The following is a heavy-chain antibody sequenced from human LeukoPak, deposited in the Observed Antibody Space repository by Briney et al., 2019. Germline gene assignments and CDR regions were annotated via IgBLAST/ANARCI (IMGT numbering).Heavy chain of an antibody. CDR3: ARLGDRQKPRWDHRSHYFDY. CDR2: IYTSGST. D-gene: IGHD1-26*01. Sequence: NPSETLSLTCTVSGGSISSYYWSWIRQPAGKGLEWIGRIYTSGSTNYNPSLKSRVTISVDTSKNQFSLKLSSVTAADTAVYYCARLGDRQKPRWDHRSHYFDYWGQGTLVTVSS. V-gene: IGHV4-4*07. CDR1: GGSISSYY. J-gene: IGHJ4*02.